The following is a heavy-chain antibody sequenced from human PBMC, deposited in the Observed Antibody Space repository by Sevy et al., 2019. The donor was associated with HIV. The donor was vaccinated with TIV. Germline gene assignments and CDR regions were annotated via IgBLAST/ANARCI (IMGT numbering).Heavy chain of an antibody. CDR2: IKSKTDGGTT. V-gene: IGHV3-15*01. CDR3: TTDSKKRGLSALLVY. CDR1: GFTFSNAW. J-gene: IGHJ4*02. Sequence: GESLKISCAASGFTFSNAWMSWVRQAPGKGLEWVGRIKSKTDGGTTDYAAPVKGRFTISRDDSKNTLYLQMNSLKTEDTAIYYCTTDSKKRGLSALLVYWGQGTLVTVSS. D-gene: IGHD3-10*01.